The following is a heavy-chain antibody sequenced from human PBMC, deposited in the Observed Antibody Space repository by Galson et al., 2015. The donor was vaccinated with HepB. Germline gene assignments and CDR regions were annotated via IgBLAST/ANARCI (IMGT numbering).Heavy chain of an antibody. CDR1: GGTFSSYA. J-gene: IGHJ6*03. D-gene: IGHD2-21*02. CDR2: IIPILGIA. V-gene: IGHV1-69*04. Sequence: SVKVSCKASGGTFSSYAISWVRQAPGQGLEWMGRIIPILGIANYAQKFQGRVTIAADKSTSTAYMELSSLRSEDTAVYYCASCVVTAQWPYYMDVWGKGTTVTVSS. CDR3: ASCVVTAQWPYYMDV.